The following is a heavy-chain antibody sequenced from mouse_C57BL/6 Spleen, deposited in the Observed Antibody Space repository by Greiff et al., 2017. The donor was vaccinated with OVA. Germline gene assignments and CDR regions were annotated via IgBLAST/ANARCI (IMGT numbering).Heavy chain of an antibody. D-gene: IGHD3-3*01. Sequence: EVKLMESGGGLVKPGGSLKLSCAASGFTFSDYGMHWVRQAPEKGLEWVAYISSGSSTIYYADTVKGRFTISRDNAKNTLFLQMTSLRSEDTAMYYCARGDVAWFAYWGQGTLVTVSA. CDR3: ARGDVAWFAY. J-gene: IGHJ3*01. CDR2: ISSGSSTI. V-gene: IGHV5-17*01. CDR1: GFTFSDYG.